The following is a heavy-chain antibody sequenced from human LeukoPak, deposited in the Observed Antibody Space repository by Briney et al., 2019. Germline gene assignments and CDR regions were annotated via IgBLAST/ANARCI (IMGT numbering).Heavy chain of an antibody. Sequence: QPGGSLRLSCAASGFTVSSNYMSWVRQAPGKGLEWVSVIYSGGSTYYADSVKGRFTISRDNSKNTLYLQMNSLRAEDTAVCYCARGRQLGYCSGGSCYWFDPWGQGTLVTVSS. J-gene: IGHJ5*02. V-gene: IGHV3-53*01. CDR3: ARGRQLGYCSGGSCYWFDP. CDR1: GFTVSSNY. D-gene: IGHD2-15*01. CDR2: IYSGGST.